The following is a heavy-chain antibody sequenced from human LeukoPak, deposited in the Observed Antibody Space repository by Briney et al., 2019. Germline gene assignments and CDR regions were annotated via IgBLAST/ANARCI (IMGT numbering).Heavy chain of an antibody. CDR3: ASGGYSGYAFDY. CDR2: IYYSGIT. V-gene: IGHV4-59*01. J-gene: IGHJ4*02. Sequence: SETLSLTCTVSGGSISSFYWSWIRQPPGKGLQWIGYIYYSGITRYNPSLKSRVTISLDTSKNQFSLKLSSVTAADTAVYYCASGGYSGYAFDYWGQGILVTVSS. CDR1: GGSISSFY. D-gene: IGHD5-12*01.